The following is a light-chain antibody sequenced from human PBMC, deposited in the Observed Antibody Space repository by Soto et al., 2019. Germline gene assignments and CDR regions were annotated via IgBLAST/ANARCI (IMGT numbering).Light chain of an antibody. CDR2: GAS. V-gene: IGKV3-20*01. Sequence: IVLTQSPGTLSLSPGERATLSCRASQIVGGDTLAWFQQRPGQAPRLVIYGASNRAAGIPDRFSGSGSGTDFTLTVSRLEPEDFAVYYCQQYHWAPDTFGQGTRLEMK. J-gene: IGKJ5*01. CDR1: QIVGGDT. CDR3: QQYHWAPDT.